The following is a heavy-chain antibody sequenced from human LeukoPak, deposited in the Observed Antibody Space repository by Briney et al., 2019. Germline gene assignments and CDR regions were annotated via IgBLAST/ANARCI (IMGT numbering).Heavy chain of an antibody. CDR1: GFTFSNYW. Sequence: GGSLRLSCAASGFTFSNYWMSWVRQAPGKGLEWVANIKQDGSEKYYVDSVKGRFTISRDNAKNTLYLQMNSLRAEDTAVYYCVRDMGYYDKVWGQGTLVTVSS. CDR2: IKQDGSEK. V-gene: IGHV3-7*01. CDR3: VRDMGYYDKV. D-gene: IGHD3-22*01. J-gene: IGHJ4*02.